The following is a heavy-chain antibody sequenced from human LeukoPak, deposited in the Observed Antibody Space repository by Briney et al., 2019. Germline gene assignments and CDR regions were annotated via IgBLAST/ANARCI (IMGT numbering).Heavy chain of an antibody. CDR1: GFTVSSNY. V-gene: IGHV3-66*01. D-gene: IGHD6-19*01. J-gene: IGHJ4*02. CDR3: ARDGDSSGWPNDDY. CDR2: IYSGGST. Sequence: PGGSLRLSCAASGFTVSSNYMSWVRQAPGKGLEWVSVIYSGGSTYYADSVKGRFTISRDNAKNSLYLQMNSLRAEDTAVYYCARDGDSSGWPNDDYWGQGTLVTVSS.